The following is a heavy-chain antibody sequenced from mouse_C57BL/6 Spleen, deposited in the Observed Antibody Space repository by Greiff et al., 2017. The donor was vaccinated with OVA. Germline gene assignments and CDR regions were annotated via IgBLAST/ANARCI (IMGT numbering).Heavy chain of an antibody. CDR2: INPSSGYT. CDR3: ARTTDDRAYAMDY. Sequence: VQLQQSGAELARPGASVKLSCKASGYTFTSYTMHWVKQRPGQGLEWIGYINPSSGYTKYNQKFKDKATLTADKSSSTAYMQLSSLTSEDATVYYGARTTDDRAYAMDYWGQGTSVTVSS. CDR1: GYTFTSYT. J-gene: IGHJ4*01. V-gene: IGHV1-4*01. D-gene: IGHD1-1*01.